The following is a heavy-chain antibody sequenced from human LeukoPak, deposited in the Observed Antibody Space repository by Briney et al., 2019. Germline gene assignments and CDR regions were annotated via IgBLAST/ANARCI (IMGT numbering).Heavy chain of an antibody. V-gene: IGHV3-74*01. Sequence: GGSLRLSCAASGFTFSSYWMHWVRQAPGKGLVWVSRINSDGSSTSYADSVKGRFTISRDNAKNTLYLQMNSLRAEDTAVYYCAELGITMIGGVWGKGTTVTISS. CDR3: AELGITMIGGV. CDR2: INSDGSST. CDR1: GFTFSSYW. J-gene: IGHJ6*04. D-gene: IGHD3-10*02.